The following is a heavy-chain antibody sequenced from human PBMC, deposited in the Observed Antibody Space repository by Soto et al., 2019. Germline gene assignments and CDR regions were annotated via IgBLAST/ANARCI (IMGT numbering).Heavy chain of an antibody. CDR2: INPNGGST. Sequence: ASLKVSCKASGYIFINYYIHWVRQAPGQGLEWIGIINPNGGSTNYAQKFRGRVTMARDTSASTAYMDLSSLRSEDTAVYYWARDRCSGGSCYWGYWGQGTLVTVSS. D-gene: IGHD2-15*01. CDR1: GYIFINYY. CDR3: ARDRCSGGSCYWGY. J-gene: IGHJ4*02. V-gene: IGHV1-46*01.